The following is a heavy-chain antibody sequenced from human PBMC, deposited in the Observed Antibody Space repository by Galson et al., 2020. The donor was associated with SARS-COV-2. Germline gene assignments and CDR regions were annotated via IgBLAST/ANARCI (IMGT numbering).Heavy chain of an antibody. V-gene: IGHV4-30-2*01. CDR3: ARSTGDFGL. Sequence: ETSETLSLTCGLPGGSIRSSGFSWSWLRQTPGNGLEWIGYIYLSESTHYNPSLKSRVTFSIDTSKSQFSLNLTSVTAADTAVYYCARSTGDFGLWGQGVLDTVAS. CDR1: GGSIRSSGFS. D-gene: IGHD3-10*01. CDR2: IYLSEST. J-gene: IGHJ4*02.